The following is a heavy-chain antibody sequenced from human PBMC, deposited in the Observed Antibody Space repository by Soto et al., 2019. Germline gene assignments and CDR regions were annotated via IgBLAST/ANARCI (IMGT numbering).Heavy chain of an antibody. D-gene: IGHD4-4*01. CDR3: AKGAYSNYYYYYGMDV. V-gene: IGHV3-23*01. J-gene: IGHJ6*02. CDR1: GFTFSSYA. CDR2: ISGSGGST. Sequence: GGSLRLSCAASGFTFSSYAMSWVRQAPGKGLEWVSAISGSGGSTYYADSVKGRFTISRENSKNTLYLQMNSLRAEDTAVYYCAKGAYSNYYYYYGMDVWGQGTTVTVSS.